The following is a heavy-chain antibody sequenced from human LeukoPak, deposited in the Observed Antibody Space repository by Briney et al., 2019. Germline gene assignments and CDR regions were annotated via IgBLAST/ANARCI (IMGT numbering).Heavy chain of an antibody. D-gene: IGHD2-21*01. Sequence: ASVKVSCKASGYTFTSYAIHWVRQAPGQGLEWLGSINGGSGTTRLSDRFQGRVSITRDTSATTAYVDLSRLASDDTAVYFCARGDWRWYLDLWGWGTLVTVSS. CDR2: INGGSGTT. CDR1: GYTFTSYA. J-gene: IGHJ2*01. CDR3: ARGDWRWYLDL. V-gene: IGHV1-3*01.